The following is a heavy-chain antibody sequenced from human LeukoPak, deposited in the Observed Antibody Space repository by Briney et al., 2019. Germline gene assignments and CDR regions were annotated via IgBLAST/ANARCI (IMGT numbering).Heavy chain of an antibody. J-gene: IGHJ3*02. V-gene: IGHV3-74*01. Sequence: GGSLRLSCAASGFTFGTYWMHWVRQAPGKGLVWGSRIKSDGSTNYAGSVKGRFTISRDNAKNTLHLQMNSLRAEDTAVYYCARARSGSSYDAFDIRGQGTMVTASS. CDR3: ARARSGSSYDAFDI. CDR1: GFTFGTYW. CDR2: IKSDGST. D-gene: IGHD1-26*01.